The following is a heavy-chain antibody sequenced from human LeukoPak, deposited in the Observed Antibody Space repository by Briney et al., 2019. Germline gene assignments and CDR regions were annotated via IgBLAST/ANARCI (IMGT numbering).Heavy chain of an antibody. J-gene: IGHJ3*02. CDR2: IYPDDSDT. V-gene: IGHV5-51*01. Sequence: GESLKISCKTSGYNFTDYWIGWVRQMPGKGLEWMGIIYPDDSDTRYSPSFQGQVTISADKSMTTAYLQWSSLKASDTAMYYCGRRGTKKWKGGIFMGREIFDIGGKETMVTFFS. CDR3: GRRGTKKWKGGIFMGREIFDI. CDR1: GYNFTDYW. D-gene: IGHD3-16*01.